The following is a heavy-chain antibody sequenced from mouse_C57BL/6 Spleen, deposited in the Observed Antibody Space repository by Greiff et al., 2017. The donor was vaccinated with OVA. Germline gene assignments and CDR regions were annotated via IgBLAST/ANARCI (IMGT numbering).Heavy chain of an antibody. CDR2: IDPSDSET. Sequence: QVQLKEPGAELVRPGSSVKLSCKASGYTFTSYWMHWVKQRPIQGLEWIGNIDPSDSETHYNQKFKDKATLTVDKSSSTAYMQLSSLTSEDSAVYYCAREGDYGFDDWGQGTTLTVSS. V-gene: IGHV1-52*01. CDR1: GYTFTSYW. CDR3: AREGDYGFDD. D-gene: IGHD2-4*01. J-gene: IGHJ2*01.